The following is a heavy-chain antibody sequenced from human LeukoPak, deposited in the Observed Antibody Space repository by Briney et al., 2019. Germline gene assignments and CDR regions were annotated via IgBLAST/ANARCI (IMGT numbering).Heavy chain of an antibody. CDR3: ARNGQQWPVYSCDD. D-gene: IGHD6-19*01. V-gene: IGHV3-33*01. J-gene: IGHJ4*02. CDR1: GFSFSSFG. CDR2: IWYAGNNK. Sequence: GKSLRLSCAASGFSFSSFGMHWVRQAPGKGLEWVAVIWYAGNNKYYADSMKGRFTISRDNSKNTLYLHMNSLRAEDTAVYYCARNGQQWPVYSCDDWGQGTLVTVSS.